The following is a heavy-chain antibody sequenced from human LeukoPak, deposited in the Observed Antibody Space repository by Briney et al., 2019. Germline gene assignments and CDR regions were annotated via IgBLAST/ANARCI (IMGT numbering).Heavy chain of an antibody. D-gene: IGHD2-15*01. J-gene: IGHJ6*02. CDR1: GGSISSSSYY. Sequence: SETLSLTCTVSGGSISSSSYYWGWMRQPPGKGLEWIGSIYYSGSTYYNPSLKSRVTISVDTSKNQFSPKLSSVTAADTAVYYCARLCGGSCYRAEYYYYGMDVWGQGTTVTVSS. CDR3: ARLCGGSCYRAEYYYYGMDV. V-gene: IGHV4-39*01. CDR2: IYYSGST.